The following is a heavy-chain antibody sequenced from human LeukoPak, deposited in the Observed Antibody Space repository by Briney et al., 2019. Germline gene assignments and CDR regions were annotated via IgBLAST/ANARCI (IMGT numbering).Heavy chain of an antibody. J-gene: IGHJ6*03. D-gene: IGHD3-10*01. CDR1: GYTFTSYG. Sequence: TSVKVSCKASGYTFTSYGISWVRQAPGQGLEWMGWINPNSGGTNYAQKFQGRVTMTRDTSISTAYMELSRLRSDDTAVYYCARDLRDATPLLYYYYYMDVWGKGTTVTVSS. CDR2: INPNSGGT. CDR3: ARDLRDATPLLYYYYYMDV. V-gene: IGHV1-2*02.